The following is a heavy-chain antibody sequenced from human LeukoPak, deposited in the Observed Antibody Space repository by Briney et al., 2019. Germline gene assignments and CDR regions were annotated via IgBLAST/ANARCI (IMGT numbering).Heavy chain of an antibody. CDR2: ISGSGGST. CDR1: GFTFSSYA. J-gene: IGHJ6*02. D-gene: IGHD3-22*01. CDR3: AKDNYXDXXXXXXXXYYGXDV. Sequence: TGGSLRLSCAASGFTFSSYAMSWVRQAPGKGLEWVSAISGSGGSTYYADSVKGRFTISRDNSKNTLYLQMNSLRAEDTAVYYCAKDNYXDXXXXXXXXYYGXDVWGQG. V-gene: IGHV3-23*01.